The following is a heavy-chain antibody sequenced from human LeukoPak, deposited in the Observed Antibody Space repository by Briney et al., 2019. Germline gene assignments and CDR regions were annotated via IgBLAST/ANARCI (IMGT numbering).Heavy chain of an antibody. CDR1: GDSISSGDYY. Sequence: SETLSLTCSVSGDSISSGDYYWSWFRQHPGTGLEWIGYIHYSGSTYYNPSLKSRIFISVDTSKNQFSLRLSSVTAADTAVYYCARGQGTVTTHWGQGTLVTVSS. J-gene: IGHJ4*02. D-gene: IGHD4-17*01. V-gene: IGHV4-31*03. CDR3: ARGQGTVTTH. CDR2: IHYSGST.